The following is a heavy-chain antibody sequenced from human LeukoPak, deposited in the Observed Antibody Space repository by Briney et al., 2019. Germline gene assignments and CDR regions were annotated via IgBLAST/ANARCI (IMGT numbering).Heavy chain of an antibody. Sequence: PGGSLRLSCAASGFTFSSYWMSWVRRAPGKGLEWVANIKQDGSEKYYVDSVKGRFTISRDNAKNSLYLQMNSLRAEDTAVYYCATRGAYSSSSGYFDYWGQGTLVTVSS. CDR2: IKQDGSEK. D-gene: IGHD6-6*01. V-gene: IGHV3-7*01. J-gene: IGHJ4*02. CDR1: GFTFSSYW. CDR3: ATRGAYSSSSGYFDY.